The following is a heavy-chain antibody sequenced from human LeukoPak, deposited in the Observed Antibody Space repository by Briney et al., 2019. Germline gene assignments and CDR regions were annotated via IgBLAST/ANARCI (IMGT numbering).Heavy chain of an antibody. D-gene: IGHD3-3*01. CDR3: AKDSTIFGVANGPLDY. V-gene: IGHV3-23*01. CDR2: ISGSGGST. J-gene: IGHJ4*02. CDR1: GFTFSSYA. Sequence: GGSLRLSCAASGFTFSSYAMRWVRQAPGKGLEWVSGISGSGGSTSYADSVKGRFSISRDNSKSTLYLQMNSLRAEDTAVYYCAKDSTIFGVANGPLDYWGQGTLVTVSS.